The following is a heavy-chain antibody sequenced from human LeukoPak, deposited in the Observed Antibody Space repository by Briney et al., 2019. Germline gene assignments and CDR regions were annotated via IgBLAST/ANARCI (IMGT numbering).Heavy chain of an antibody. J-gene: IGHJ3*02. CDR2: IYHSGST. CDR3: ARDNVVATGDAFDI. Sequence: PSETLSLTCAVSGGSISSGGYSWSWIRQPPGKGLEWIGYIYHSGSTYYNPSLKSRVTISVDRSKNQFSLKLSSVTAADTAVYYCARDNVVATGDAFDIWGQGTMVTVSS. CDR1: GGSISSGGYS. D-gene: IGHD5-12*01. V-gene: IGHV4-30-2*01.